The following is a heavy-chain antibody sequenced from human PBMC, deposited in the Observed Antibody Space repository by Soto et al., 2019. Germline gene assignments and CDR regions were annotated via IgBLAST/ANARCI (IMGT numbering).Heavy chain of an antibody. V-gene: IGHV3-30*03. CDR3: ARARATIAAAAIFDC. CDR2: ISNDASNK. J-gene: IGHJ4*02. CDR1: GFTFRNYG. Sequence: PGGSLRLSCAASGFTFRNYGMHWVRQAPGKGLEWVAVISNDASNKYYADSVKGRFTLSRDDSKNTLYLQMNSLRAEDTAVYYCARARATIAAAAIFDCWGQGTLVTVSS. D-gene: IGHD6-13*01.